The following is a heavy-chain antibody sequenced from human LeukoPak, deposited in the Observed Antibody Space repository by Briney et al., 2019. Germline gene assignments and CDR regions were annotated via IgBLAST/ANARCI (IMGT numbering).Heavy chain of an antibody. CDR3: ATSSIALAGTVDY. J-gene: IGHJ4*02. CDR2: IYSGGST. V-gene: IGHV3-66*01. Sequence: GGSLRLSCAASGFTVSTNYMTWVRQAPGKGLEWVSIIYSGGSTYYAEYVKGRFTISRDNAKSSLFLQMNSLRDEDTAVYYCATSSIALAGTVDYWGQGTLVTVSS. D-gene: IGHD6-19*01. CDR1: GFTVSTNY.